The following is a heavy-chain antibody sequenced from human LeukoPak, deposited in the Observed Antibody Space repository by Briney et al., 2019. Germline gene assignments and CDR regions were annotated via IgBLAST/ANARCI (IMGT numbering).Heavy chain of an antibody. V-gene: IGHV4-61*08. D-gene: IGHD6-19*01. CDR2: IYHSGST. Sequence: SETLSLTCTVSGVSITNGAYYWTWIRQPPGKGLEWIGYIYHSGSTNYNPSLKSRVTISVDTSKNQFSLKLSSVTAADTAVYYCARVSGSGSPGPYFDYWGQGTLVTVSS. CDR3: ARVSGSGSPGPYFDY. CDR1: GVSITNGAYY. J-gene: IGHJ4*02.